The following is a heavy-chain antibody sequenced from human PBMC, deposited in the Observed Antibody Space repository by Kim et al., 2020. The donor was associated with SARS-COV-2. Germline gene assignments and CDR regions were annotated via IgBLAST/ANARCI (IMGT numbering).Heavy chain of an antibody. V-gene: IGHV4-34*01. J-gene: IGHJ4*02. CDR3: ARGRATVTTLKPDFDY. D-gene: IGHD4-17*01. Sequence: SIKSRVTISVDTYKNQCSLKLSSVTAADTAVYYCARGRATVTTLKPDFDYWGQGTLVTVSS.